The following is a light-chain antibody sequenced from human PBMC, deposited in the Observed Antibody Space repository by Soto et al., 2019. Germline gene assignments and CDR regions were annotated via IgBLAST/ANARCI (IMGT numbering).Light chain of an antibody. CDR2: EVS. CDR3: CSYAGSTPYV. CDR1: SSDVGSYKL. J-gene: IGLJ1*01. Sequence: SVLTQPASVSASPGQTVTISCTGTSSDVGSYKLVAWYQQHTGKGPQLMIYEVSKRPSGISNRFSGSKSGNTASLTISGLQAEDEADYYCCSYAGSTPYVFGTWTKVT. V-gene: IGLV2-23*02.